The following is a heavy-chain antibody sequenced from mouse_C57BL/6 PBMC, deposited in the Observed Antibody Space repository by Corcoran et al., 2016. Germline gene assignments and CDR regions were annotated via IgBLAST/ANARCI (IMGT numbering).Heavy chain of an antibody. Sequence: QIQLVQSGPELKKPGETVKISCKASGYTFTTYGMSWVKQAPEKGLKWMGWINTYSGVPTYADDFKVRFAFSMETSASTAYLQINNLKTEDSATDFCARSLTVYFDYWGQGTTLTVSS. CDR1: GYTFTTYG. CDR2: INTYSGVP. V-gene: IGHV9-3*01. CDR3: ARSLTVYFDY. D-gene: IGHD4-1*01. J-gene: IGHJ2*01.